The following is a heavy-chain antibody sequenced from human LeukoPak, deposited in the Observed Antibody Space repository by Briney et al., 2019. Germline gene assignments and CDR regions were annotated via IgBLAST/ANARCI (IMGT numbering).Heavy chain of an antibody. CDR1: GYTLTELS. Sequence: ASVKVSCKVSGYTLTELSMHWVRQAPGKGLEWMGGFDPEDSETIYAQKFQGRVTMTEDTSTDTAYMELSSLRSEDTAVYYCATQMGATVTTGEFDYWGQGTLVTVSS. V-gene: IGHV1-24*01. D-gene: IGHD4-17*01. CDR3: ATQMGATVTTGEFDY. J-gene: IGHJ4*02. CDR2: FDPEDSET.